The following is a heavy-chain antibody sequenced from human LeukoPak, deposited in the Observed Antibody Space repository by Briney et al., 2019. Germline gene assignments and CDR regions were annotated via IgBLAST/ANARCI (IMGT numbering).Heavy chain of an antibody. CDR1: GFTFSNAW. J-gene: IGHJ4*02. D-gene: IGHD1-26*01. Sequence: GGSLRLSCVVSGFTFSNAWMSWVRQAPGKGLEWVGRIKSKTDGGTTDYAAPVKGRFTISRDDSKDTLYLQMNSLRAEDTAVYYCAKDRSKGSYGDEFDHWGQGTLVTVSS. CDR2: IKSKTDGGTT. CDR3: AKDRSKGSYGDEFDH. V-gene: IGHV3-15*01.